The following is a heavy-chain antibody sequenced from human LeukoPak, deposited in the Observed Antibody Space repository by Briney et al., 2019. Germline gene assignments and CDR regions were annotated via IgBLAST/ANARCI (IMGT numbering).Heavy chain of an antibody. CDR2: ISGSGSST. CDR3: AKYGATAGTNYVDY. CDR1: GFIFSSYA. V-gene: IGHV3-23*01. D-gene: IGHD6-13*01. Sequence: GGSLRLSCAASGFIFSSYAMSWVRQAPGKGLEWVSSISGSGSSTYYADSVKGRFTISRDNSKNTLYLQMNSLRAEDTAVYYCAKYGATAGTNYVDYWGQGTLVTVSS. J-gene: IGHJ4*02.